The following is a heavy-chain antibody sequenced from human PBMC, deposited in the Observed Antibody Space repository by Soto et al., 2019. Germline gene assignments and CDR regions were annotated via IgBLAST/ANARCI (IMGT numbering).Heavy chain of an antibody. CDR2: IIPIFGTA. CDR1: GGTFSSYA. V-gene: IGHV1-69*13. J-gene: IGHJ6*02. CDR3: ARDQAYSGYDWEGMDV. Sequence: ASVKVSCKASGGTFSSYAISWVRQAPGQGLEWMGGIIPIFGTANYAQKFQGRVTITADESTSTAYMELSSLRSEDTAVYYCARDQAYSGYDWEGMDVWGQGTTVTVSS. D-gene: IGHD5-12*01.